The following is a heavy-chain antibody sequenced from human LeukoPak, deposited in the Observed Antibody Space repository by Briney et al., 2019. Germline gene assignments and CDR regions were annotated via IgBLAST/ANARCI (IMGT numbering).Heavy chain of an antibody. J-gene: IGHJ4*02. CDR3: ARAYDFWSGYYNY. D-gene: IGHD3-3*01. V-gene: IGHV3-64*01. CDR1: GFTFSSYA. CDR2: ISNNGGST. Sequence: PGGSLRLSCAASGFTFSSYAMHWVRQAPGKGLEYVSAISNNGGSTYYANSVKGRFTISRDNSKTTLYLQMGSLRAEDMAVYYCARAYDFWSGYYNYWGQGTLVTVSS.